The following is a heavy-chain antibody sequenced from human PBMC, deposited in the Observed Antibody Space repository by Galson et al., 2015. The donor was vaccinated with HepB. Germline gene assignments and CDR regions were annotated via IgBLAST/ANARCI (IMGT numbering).Heavy chain of an antibody. CDR3: ARGELRFSGHGGRRVYFDY. CDR1: GYTFTSYH. Sequence: SVKVSCKASGYTFTSYHMHWVRQAPGQGLEWMGIINPSGGSTSYAQKFQGRVTMTRDTSTSTVYMELSSLRSEDTAVYYCARGELRFSGHGGRRVYFDYWGQGTLVTVSS. CDR2: INPSGGST. V-gene: IGHV1-46*01. D-gene: IGHD3-3*01. J-gene: IGHJ4*02.